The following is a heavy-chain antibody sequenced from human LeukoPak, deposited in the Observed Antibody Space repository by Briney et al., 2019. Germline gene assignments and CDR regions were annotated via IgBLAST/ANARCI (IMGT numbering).Heavy chain of an antibody. V-gene: IGHV3-33*01. Sequence: GGSLRLSCAASGFTFSTYGMHWVRQAPGKGLEWVAVIWYDGSKKYYADSVKGRFTISRENAKNSLSLQMNSLRAEDTAVYYCVRQQTSHGNFDYWGQGTLVTVSS. D-gene: IGHD1-26*01. CDR3: VRQQTSHGNFDY. CDR1: GFTFSTYG. CDR2: IWYDGSKK. J-gene: IGHJ4*02.